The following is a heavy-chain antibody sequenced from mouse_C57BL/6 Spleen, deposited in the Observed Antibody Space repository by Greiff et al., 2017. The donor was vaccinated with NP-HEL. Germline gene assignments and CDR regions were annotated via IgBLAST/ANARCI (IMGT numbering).Heavy chain of an antibody. V-gene: IGHV14-4*01. CDR2: IYPENGDT. CDR1: GFNIKDDY. CDR3: TTGGGAAYYFDY. J-gene: IGHJ2*01. Sequence: EVQLQESGAELVRPGASVKLSCTASGFNIKDDYMHWVKQRPEQGLEWIGWIYPENGDTEYASKFQGKATITADTSSNTAYLQLSSLTSEDTAVYYCTTGGGAAYYFDYWGQGTTLTVSS.